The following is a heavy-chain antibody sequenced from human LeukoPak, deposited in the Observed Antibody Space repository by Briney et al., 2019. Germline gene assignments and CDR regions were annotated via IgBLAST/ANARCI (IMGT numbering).Heavy chain of an antibody. CDR2: ISTYNDNT. CDR1: GYTFTSYG. D-gene: IGHD6-19*01. V-gene: IGHV1-18*01. J-gene: IGHJ5*02. Sequence: ASVKVSCKASGYTFTSYGLSWVRQAPGQGLEWMGWISTYNDNTHYAQKFQGRVTMTTDTSTNTAYMELRSLRSEDTAVYYCARDDPLDKISSGWGPWGQGTLVTVSS. CDR3: ARDDPLDKISSGWGP.